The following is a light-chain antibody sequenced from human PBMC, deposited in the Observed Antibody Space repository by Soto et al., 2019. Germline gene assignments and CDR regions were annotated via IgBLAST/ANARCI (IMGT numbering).Light chain of an antibody. CDR3: QQFSFLPVS. CDR2: DAS. V-gene: IGKV1-13*02. J-gene: IGKJ4*01. CDR1: QGIGSN. Sequence: AIQLTQSPSSLSASVGDRVTITCRASQGIGSNLAWYHQEPGKPPKLLIYDASSLESGVPSRFSGSGFGTDFTLTISSLQPEDFATYYCQQFSFLPVSFGGGTRVEI.